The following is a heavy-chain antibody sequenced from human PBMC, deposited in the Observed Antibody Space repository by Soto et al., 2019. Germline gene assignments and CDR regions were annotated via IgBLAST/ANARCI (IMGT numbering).Heavy chain of an antibody. D-gene: IGHD1-7*01. J-gene: IGHJ4*02. V-gene: IGHV1-69*12. CDR3: ARGGRHNWNYDPWY. CDR1: GGTFSSYA. Sequence: QVQLVQSGAEVKKPGSSVKVSCKASGGTFSSYAISWVRQAPGQGLEWMGGIIPIFGTANYAQKFQGRVTITADESTSTAYMGLSSLRSEDTAVYYCARGGRHNWNYDPWYWGQGTLVTVSS. CDR2: IIPIFGTA.